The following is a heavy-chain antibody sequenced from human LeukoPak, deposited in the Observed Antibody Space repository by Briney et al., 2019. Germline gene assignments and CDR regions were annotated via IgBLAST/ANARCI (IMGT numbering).Heavy chain of an antibody. J-gene: IGHJ4*02. CDR1: GNYW. CDR3: VSFYETY. D-gene: IGHD2/OR15-2a*01. V-gene: IGHV3-74*01. Sequence: GGSLRLSCAASGNYWMHWVRQAAGKGLVWVSHINSDGSWTSYADSVKGRFTISKDNAKNTVYLQMNSLRAEDTAVYYCVSFYETYWGRGNLVTVSS. CDR2: INSDGSWT.